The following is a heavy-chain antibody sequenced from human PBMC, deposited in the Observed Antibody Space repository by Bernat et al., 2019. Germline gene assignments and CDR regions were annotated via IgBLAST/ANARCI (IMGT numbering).Heavy chain of an antibody. CDR1: GGSISSYY. V-gene: IGHV4-59*08. CDR2: IYYSGST. CDR3: ARRRWYWFDP. Sequence: QLQLQESGPGLVKPSETLSLTCTVSGGSISSYYWSWIRQPPGKGLEWIGYIYYSGSTNYNPSLKSRVTISVDTSKNQFSLKLSSVTAADTTVYYCARRRWYWFDPWGQGTLVTVSS. D-gene: IGHD6-13*01. J-gene: IGHJ5*02.